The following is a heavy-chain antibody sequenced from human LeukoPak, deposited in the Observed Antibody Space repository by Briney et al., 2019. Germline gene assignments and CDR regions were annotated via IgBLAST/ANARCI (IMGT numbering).Heavy chain of an antibody. CDR1: GGSFSGYY. J-gene: IGHJ6*03. Sequence: SETLSLTCAAYGGSFSGYYWSWIRQPPGKGLEWIGEINHSGSTNYNPSLKSRVTISVDTSKNQFSLKLSSVTAADTAVYYCARRPIYGSGSYYYYYYYMDVWGKGTTVTVSS. D-gene: IGHD3-10*01. V-gene: IGHV4-34*01. CDR3: ARRPIYGSGSYYYYYYYMDV. CDR2: INHSGST.